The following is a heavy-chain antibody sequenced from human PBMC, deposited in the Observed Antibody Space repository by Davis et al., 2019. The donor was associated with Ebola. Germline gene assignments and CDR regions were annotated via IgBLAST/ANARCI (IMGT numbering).Heavy chain of an antibody. CDR3: ARAPIAGAGTRWGTRWFDP. Sequence: PSETLSLTCSVSGDSIRSGDHYWTWIRQHPGKDLEWIGYFYYSGNSYYNPSLKSRVSISVDTSKNQFSLKVSSVTAADTAVYYCARAPIAGAGTRWGTRWFDPWGQGTLVTVSS. CDR2: FYYSGNS. V-gene: IGHV4-31*03. D-gene: IGHD6-13*01. J-gene: IGHJ5*02. CDR1: GDSIRSGDHY.